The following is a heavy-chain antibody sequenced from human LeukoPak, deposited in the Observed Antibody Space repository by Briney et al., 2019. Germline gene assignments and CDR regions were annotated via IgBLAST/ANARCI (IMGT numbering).Heavy chain of an antibody. CDR3: ASALGYSYGSNYMDV. J-gene: IGHJ6*03. V-gene: IGHV1-8*01. CDR1: GYTFTSCD. D-gene: IGHD5-18*01. CDR2: MNPNSGNT. Sequence: GASVKVSCKASGYTFTSCDINWVRQATGQGLEWMGWMNPNSGNTGYAQKFQGRVTMTRNTSISTAYMELSSLRSEDTAVYYCASALGYSYGSNYMDVWGKGTTVTVSS.